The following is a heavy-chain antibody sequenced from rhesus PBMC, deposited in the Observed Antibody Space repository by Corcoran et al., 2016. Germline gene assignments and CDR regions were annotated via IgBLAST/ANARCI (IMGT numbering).Heavy chain of an antibody. J-gene: IGHJ4*01. V-gene: IGHV4-122*02. Sequence: QLQLQESGPGLVKPSETLSLTCAVSGYSISSGYGWSWIRQPPGKGLEWIGYIFYSGSHSYNPSLKSQYTISRDTSKNQFSLKLSSVTAADTAVYYCARRYSSGWYYYFDYWGQGVLVTVSS. CDR1: GYSISSGYG. CDR3: ARRYSSGWYYYFDY. CDR2: IFYSGSH. D-gene: IGHD6-31*01.